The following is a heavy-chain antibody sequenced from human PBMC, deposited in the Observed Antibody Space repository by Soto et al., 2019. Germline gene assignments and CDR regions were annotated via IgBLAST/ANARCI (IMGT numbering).Heavy chain of an antibody. V-gene: IGHV1-24*01. CDR3: ARDFNSGSGGLYYYYYGMDV. CDR2: FDPDDSKI. Sequence: AVPGTVSCEASRQTLGATSLHWKPQAPGKGLESIGGFDPDDSKITSAQKFQGRLTLSEDTSAETAYMELSSLRSEDTAVYYCARDFNSGSGGLYYYYYGMDVWGQGTTVTVSS. CDR1: RQTLGATS. D-gene: IGHD2-15*01. J-gene: IGHJ6*02.